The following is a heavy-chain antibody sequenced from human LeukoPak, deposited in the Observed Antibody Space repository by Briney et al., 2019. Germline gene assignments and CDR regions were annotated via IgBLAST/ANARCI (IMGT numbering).Heavy chain of an antibody. J-gene: IGHJ5*02. Sequence: SETLSLTCTVSGGSISSGGYYWSWIRQHPGKGLEWIGYIYYSGSTYYNPSLKSRVTISVDTSKNQFSLKLSSVTAADTAVYYCARMYYYDSSGYAAGWFDPWGQGTLVTVSS. CDR1: GGSISSGGYY. D-gene: IGHD3-22*01. CDR2: IYYSGST. V-gene: IGHV4-31*03. CDR3: ARMYYYDSSGYAAGWFDP.